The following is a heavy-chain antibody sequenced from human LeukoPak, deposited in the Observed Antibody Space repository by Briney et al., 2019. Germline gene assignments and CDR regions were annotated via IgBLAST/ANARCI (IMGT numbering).Heavy chain of an antibody. V-gene: IGHV3-48*03. CDR3: VRRDVFDTRGYFYY. CDR1: GFTFSNYE. CDR2: ISSSGSPI. Sequence: GGSLRLSCGASGFTFSNYEMTLVRQAPGKGLEGVSYISSSGSPIYYAESVKVRFTFSRDNASNAIYLHMNNLRAEDTAVYYCVRRDVFDTRGYFYYWGQGTQVTVSS. D-gene: IGHD5-12*01. J-gene: IGHJ4*02.